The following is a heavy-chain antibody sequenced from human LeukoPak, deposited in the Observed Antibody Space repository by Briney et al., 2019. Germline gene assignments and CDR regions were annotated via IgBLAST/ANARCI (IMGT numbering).Heavy chain of an antibody. CDR1: GFTLSSFW. CDR3: ERDLSWDSH. Sequence: GGSLRLSCSASGFTLSSFWMTWVRQAPGKGLECLANISPDGREKYYMDSVKGRFTISRDNTKNSLYLQMTSLRAEDTAVYYCERDLSWDSHWGQGTLVTVSS. CDR2: ISPDGREK. V-gene: IGHV3-7*01. J-gene: IGHJ4*02. D-gene: IGHD1-26*01.